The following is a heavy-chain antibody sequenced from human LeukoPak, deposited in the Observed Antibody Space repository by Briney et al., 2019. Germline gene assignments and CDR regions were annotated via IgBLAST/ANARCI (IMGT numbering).Heavy chain of an antibody. CDR1: GGSISRGGYY. J-gene: IGHJ3*02. CDR3: ARDRGYSYGCDAFDI. V-gene: IGHV4-31*03. CDR2: IYYSGSI. Sequence: SETLSLTCTVSGGSISRGGYYWSWIRQHPGKGLEYIGYIYYSGSIYYNPSLKSRVTISLDPSKNQFSLKLSSVTAADTAVYYCARDRGYSYGCDAFDIWGQGAMVTVSS. D-gene: IGHD5-18*01.